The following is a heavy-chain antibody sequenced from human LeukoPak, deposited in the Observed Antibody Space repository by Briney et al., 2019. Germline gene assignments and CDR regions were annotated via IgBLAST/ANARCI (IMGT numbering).Heavy chain of an antibody. V-gene: IGHV3-7*01. D-gene: IGHD6-13*01. J-gene: IGHJ3*02. CDR3: ARGRSWYGDAFDI. CDR1: GFTFSSYW. CDR2: IKQDGSEK. Sequence: GGSLRLSCAASGFTFSSYWMSWVRQAPGKGLEWVANIKQDGSEKYYVDSVKGRFTISRDNAKNSPYLQMNSLRAEDTAVYYCARGRSWYGDAFDIWGQGTMVTVSS.